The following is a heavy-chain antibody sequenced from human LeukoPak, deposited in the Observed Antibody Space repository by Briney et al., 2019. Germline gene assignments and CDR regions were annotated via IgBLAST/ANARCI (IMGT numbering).Heavy chain of an antibody. CDR2: IDQDGREK. J-gene: IGHJ4*02. Sequence: GGSLRLSCAASEFTFTIYWMSWVRQAPGKGLEWVANIDQDGREKSFVDSVKGRFSISRDNAKNTLYLQMNSLRVEDTAVYYCARGRYLDWLPYFFDYWGQGPLVTVSS. CDR3: ARGRYLDWLPYFFDY. CDR1: EFTFTIYW. D-gene: IGHD3-9*01. V-gene: IGHV3-7*01.